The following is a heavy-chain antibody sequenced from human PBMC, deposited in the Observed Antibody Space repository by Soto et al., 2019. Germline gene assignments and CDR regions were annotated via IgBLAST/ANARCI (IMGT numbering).Heavy chain of an antibody. V-gene: IGHV1-2*04. CDR1: GYTFTDYY. CDR2: INPNSGDT. D-gene: IGHD3-10*01. Sequence: ASVKVSCKASGYTFTDYYMHWVRQAPGQGLEWMGWINPNSGDTNYAQKFQGWKIESRHTFISTTSMDPSKLRFDNTASDDRARDNRAAYYNTPPDTWGQGTVVTVSS. CDR3: ARDNRAAYYNTPPDT. J-gene: IGHJ5*02.